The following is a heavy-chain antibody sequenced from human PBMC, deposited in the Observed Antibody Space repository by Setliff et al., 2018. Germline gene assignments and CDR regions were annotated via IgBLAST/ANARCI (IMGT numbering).Heavy chain of an antibody. CDR1: GGSFSGYY. V-gene: IGHV4-34*01. CDR2: INHSGST. CDR3: ARGKDYGDY. J-gene: IGHJ4*02. Sequence: TSETLSLTCAVYGGSFSGYYWSWIRQPPGKGLEWIGEINHSGSTNYNPSLKSRVTISVDTSKNQFSLKLSSVTAADTAVYYCARGKDYGDYWGPGTLVTVSS.